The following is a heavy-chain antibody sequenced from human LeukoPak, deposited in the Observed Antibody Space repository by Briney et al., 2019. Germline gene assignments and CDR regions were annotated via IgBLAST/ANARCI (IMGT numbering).Heavy chain of an antibody. J-gene: IGHJ4*02. CDR1: GFTFSSFW. Sequence: GGSLRLSCAASGFTFSSFWMSWVRKAPGNGLEWVANIKQDGSEKFYVDSVKGRFTISRDNAKNSLSLQMNSLRAEDTAVYYCAGSSGWRTDYWGQGTLVTVSS. CDR3: AGSSGWRTDY. D-gene: IGHD6-19*01. V-gene: IGHV3-7*03. CDR2: IKQDGSEK.